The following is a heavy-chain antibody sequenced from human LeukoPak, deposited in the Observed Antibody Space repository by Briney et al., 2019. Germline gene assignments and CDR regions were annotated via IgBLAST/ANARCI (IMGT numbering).Heavy chain of an antibody. CDR1: GGSISSGDYY. J-gene: IGHJ5*02. Sequence: SETLSLTCTVSGGSISSGDYYWSWIRQPPGKGLEWIGYIYYSGSTYYNPPLKSRVTISVDTSKNQFSLKLSSVTAADTAVYYCARAGSSSWYYYWFDPWGQGTLVTVSS. CDR2: IYYSGST. D-gene: IGHD6-13*01. CDR3: ARAGSSSWYYYWFDP. V-gene: IGHV4-30-4*08.